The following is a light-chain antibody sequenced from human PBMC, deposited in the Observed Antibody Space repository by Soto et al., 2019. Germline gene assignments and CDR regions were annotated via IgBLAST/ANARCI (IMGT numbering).Light chain of an antibody. J-gene: IGKJ4*01. CDR1: QNVSGY. CDR3: QQRSNWPLT. CDR2: DTS. V-gene: IGKV3-11*01. Sequence: EIVLTQSPATLSLSPGERATLSCRASQNVSGYLAWYQQKPGQAPRLLIYDTSNRATGIPARFSGSGSGTDFTLTISSLEPEDFAVYYCQQRSNWPLTFGGGTKVEIK.